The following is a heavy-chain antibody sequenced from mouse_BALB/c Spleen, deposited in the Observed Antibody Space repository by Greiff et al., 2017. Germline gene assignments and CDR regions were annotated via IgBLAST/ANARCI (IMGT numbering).Heavy chain of an antibody. Sequence: EVHLVESGGGLVQPGGSLKLSCAASGFTFSSYGMSWVRQTPDKRLELVATINSNGGSTYYPDSVKGRFTISRDNAKNTLYLQMSSLKSEDTAMYYCAREEYDYDGHYYAMDYWGQGTSVTVSS. J-gene: IGHJ4*01. D-gene: IGHD2-4*01. CDR3: AREEYDYDGHYYAMDY. CDR2: INSNGGST. CDR1: GFTFSSYG. V-gene: IGHV5-6-3*01.